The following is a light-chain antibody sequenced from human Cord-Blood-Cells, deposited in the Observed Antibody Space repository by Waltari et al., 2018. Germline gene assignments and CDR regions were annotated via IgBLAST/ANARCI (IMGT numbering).Light chain of an antibody. CDR2: GKN. CDR3: NSRDSSGNHLV. J-gene: IGLJ3*02. V-gene: IGLV3-19*01. CDR1: SLRSYY. Sequence: SSELTQDPAVSVALGQTVRITCQGDSLRSYYASWYQQKPGQAPVLVIYGKNNRPSGIPDRSSGSSSGNTASLSITGGQAEDEADYSCNSRDSSGNHLVFGGGTKLTVL.